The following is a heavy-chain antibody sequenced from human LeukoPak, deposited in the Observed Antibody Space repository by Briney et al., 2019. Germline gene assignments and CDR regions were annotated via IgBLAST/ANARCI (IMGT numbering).Heavy chain of an antibody. J-gene: IGHJ4*02. Sequence: GGSLRLSCVVSGFTFSSYGMHWVRQAPGKGLGWVAVISYDGSNKYYADSVKGRFTISRDNSKNTLHLQMNSLRAEDTAVYYCARGYTNLYGDYTSWWGQGTLVTISS. CDR2: ISYDGSNK. V-gene: IGHV3-30*03. CDR1: GFTFSSYG. CDR3: ARGYTNLYGDYTSW. D-gene: IGHD4-17*01.